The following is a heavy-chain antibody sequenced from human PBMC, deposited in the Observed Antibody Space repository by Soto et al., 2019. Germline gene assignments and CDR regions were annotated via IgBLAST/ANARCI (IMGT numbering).Heavy chain of an antibody. V-gene: IGHV3-23*01. J-gene: IGHJ6*02. D-gene: IGHD6-13*01. CDR1: GFTFSSYA. CDR3: AKRPAAADDSYYGMDV. Sequence: EVQLLESGGGLVQLGGSLRLSCAASGFTFSSYAMSWVRQAPGKGLEWVANISGGGGSTYYADSVKGRFTISRDNSKNTLYLQMNSLRDEDMAVYYGAKRPAAADDSYYGMDVWGQGTTVTVSS. CDR2: ISGGGGST.